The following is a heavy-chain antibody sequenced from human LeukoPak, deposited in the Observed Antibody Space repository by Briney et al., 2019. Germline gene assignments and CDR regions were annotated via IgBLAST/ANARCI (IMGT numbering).Heavy chain of an antibody. D-gene: IGHD3-10*02. CDR2: IRYDGSDK. J-gene: IGHJ6*03. V-gene: IGHV3-30*02. CDR3: AKVFDYHYMDV. CDR1: GFRFSNYG. Sequence: GGSLRLSCAGSGFRFSNYGMEWVRQAPGKGPEWVAFIRYDGSDKYYADSVKGRFIISRENSKNTGYLQMNSLRVEDTAVYYCAKVFDYHYMDVWGKGTTVIVSS.